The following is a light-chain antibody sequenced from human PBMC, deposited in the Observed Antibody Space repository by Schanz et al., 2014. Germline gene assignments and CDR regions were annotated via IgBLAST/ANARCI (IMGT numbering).Light chain of an antibody. CDR1: QSVSSF. J-gene: IGKJ4*01. CDR2: GAS. V-gene: IGKV3-11*01. CDR3: QQRSNWPLT. Sequence: DIVLTQSPATLSLSPGERATLSCRASQSVSSFLVWYQQKPGQAPRLLIYGASTRATGIPARFSGSGSGTDFTLTISSLEPEDFAVYYCQQRSNWPLTFGGGTKVGIK.